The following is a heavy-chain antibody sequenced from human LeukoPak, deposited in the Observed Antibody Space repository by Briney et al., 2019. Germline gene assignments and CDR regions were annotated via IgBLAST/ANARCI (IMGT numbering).Heavy chain of an antibody. CDR2: IIPILGIA. CDR1: GGTFSSYA. J-gene: IGHJ6*02. CDR3: ASIEAAGTYYYYGLDI. D-gene: IGHD6-13*01. Sequence: SVKVSSKASGGTFSSYAISWLRQAPGQGLEWMGRIIPILGIANYAQKFQGRVTITADKSTSTAYMGLSSLRSEDTAVYYCASIEAAGTYYYYGLDIWGQGTTVTVSS. V-gene: IGHV1-69*04.